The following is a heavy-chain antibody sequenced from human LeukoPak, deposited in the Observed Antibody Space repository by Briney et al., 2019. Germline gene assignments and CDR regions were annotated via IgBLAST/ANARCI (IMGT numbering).Heavy chain of an antibody. V-gene: IGHV3-23*01. D-gene: IGHD1-14*01. J-gene: IGHJ4*02. CDR3: ALGETTQPIDY. CDR1: GFTFSSYA. Sequence: PGGSLRLSCAASGFTFSSYAMSWVRQAPGKGLEWVSAISGSGGSTYYADSVKGRFTISRDNAKNSLFLQMNSLRAEDTALYYCALGETTQPIDYWGQGTLVTVSS. CDR2: ISGSGGST.